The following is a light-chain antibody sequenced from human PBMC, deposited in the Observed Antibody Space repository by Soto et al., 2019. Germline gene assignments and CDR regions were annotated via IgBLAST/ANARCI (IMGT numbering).Light chain of an antibody. CDR3: ISYTSSSTRV. CDR1: SSDVGGYNY. CDR2: EVS. J-gene: IGLJ1*01. Sequence: QSALTQPASVSGSPGQSITISCTGASSDVGGYNYVSWHQQHPGKAPKLMIYEVSNRPSGVSDRFSGSKSGDTASLTISGLQAEDEADYYCISYTSSSTRVFGTGTKLTVL. V-gene: IGLV2-14*01.